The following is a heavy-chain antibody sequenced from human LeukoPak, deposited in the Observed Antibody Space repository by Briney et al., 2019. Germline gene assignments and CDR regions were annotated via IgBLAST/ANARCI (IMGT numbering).Heavy chain of an antibody. D-gene: IGHD4-17*01. CDR2: IYHSGST. J-gene: IGHJ4*02. Sequence: SETLSPTCAVSGYSIRSGDYWGWIRQSPGKGLEWIGSIYHSGSTHYNPSLKSRVTISVDTSKNQFSLMLSSVTAADTAIYYCARNRSVTTTPGFDHWGQGTRFTVSS. CDR1: GYSIRSGDY. V-gene: IGHV4-38-2*01. CDR3: ARNRSVTTTPGFDH.